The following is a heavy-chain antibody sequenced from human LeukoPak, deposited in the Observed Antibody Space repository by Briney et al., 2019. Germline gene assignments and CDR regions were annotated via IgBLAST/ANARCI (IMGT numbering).Heavy chain of an antibody. D-gene: IGHD1-26*01. J-gene: IGHJ3*02. CDR1: GYTFTGYY. V-gene: IGHV1-2*02. CDR2: INPNSGGT. CDR3: AIQSRRWELLPDDAFDI. Sequence: GASVKVSRKASGYTFTGYYMHWVRQAPGQGLEWMGWINPNSGGTNYAQKFQGRVTTTRDTSISTAYMELSRLRSDDTAVYYCAIQSRRWELLPDDAFDIWGQGTMVTVSS.